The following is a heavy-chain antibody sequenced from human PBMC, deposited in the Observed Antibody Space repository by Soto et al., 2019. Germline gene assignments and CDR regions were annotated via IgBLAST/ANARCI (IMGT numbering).Heavy chain of an antibody. V-gene: IGHV1-69*02. CDR3: ASSIAVAAAPFDY. CDR1: GGTFSSYT. Sequence: ASVKVSCKASGGTFSSYTISWVRQAPGQGLEWMGRIIPILGIANYAQKFQGRVTITADKSTSTAYMELSSLRSEDTAVYYCASSIAVAAAPFDYWGQGTLVTVSS. D-gene: IGHD6-19*01. J-gene: IGHJ4*02. CDR2: IIPILGIA.